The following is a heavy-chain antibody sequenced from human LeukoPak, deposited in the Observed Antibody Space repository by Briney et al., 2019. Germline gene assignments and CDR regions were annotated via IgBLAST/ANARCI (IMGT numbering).Heavy chain of an antibody. CDR1: GYSISSDCY. J-gene: IGHJ4*02. D-gene: IGHD6-25*01. Sequence: SEILSLTCTVSGYSISSDCYWAWIRQPPGKGLEWIGSMYHSGDTHYNPSLKSRVTISVDMPKNQFSLKLTSVTAADTAVYYCARDHSTGWDFDYWGQGTLVTVSS. V-gene: IGHV4-38-2*02. CDR2: MYHSGDT. CDR3: ARDHSTGWDFDY.